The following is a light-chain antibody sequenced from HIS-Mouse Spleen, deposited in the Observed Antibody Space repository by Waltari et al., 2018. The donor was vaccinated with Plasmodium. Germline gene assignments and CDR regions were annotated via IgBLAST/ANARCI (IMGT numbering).Light chain of an antibody. CDR3: SSYAGSNNLV. CDR2: KDS. CDR1: ALPKQY. Sequence: SYELTQPPSVSVSPGQTARITCSGDALPKQYAYWYQQKPGQAHVLVIYKDSKRPSGVPDRFSGSKSGNTASLTVSGLQAEDEADYYCSSYAGSNNLVFGGGTKLTVL. J-gene: IGLJ2*01. V-gene: IGLV3-25*02.